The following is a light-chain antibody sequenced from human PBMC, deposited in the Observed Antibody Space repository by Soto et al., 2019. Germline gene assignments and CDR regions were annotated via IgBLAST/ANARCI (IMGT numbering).Light chain of an antibody. J-gene: IGLJ2*01. CDR2: GNS. CDR1: SSNIGAGYD. CDR3: QSYDSSLSRV. V-gene: IGLV1-40*01. Sequence: QPVLTQPPSVSGAPGQRVTISCTGSSSNIGAGYDVHWYQQLPGTAPKLLIYGNSNRPSGVPDRSSGSKSGTSASLAITGLQAEDEADYYCQSYDSSLSRVFGGGTKLTVL.